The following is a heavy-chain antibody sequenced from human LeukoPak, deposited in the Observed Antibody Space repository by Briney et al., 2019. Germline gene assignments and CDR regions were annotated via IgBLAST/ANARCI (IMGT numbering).Heavy chain of an antibody. V-gene: IGHV4-30-2*01. CDR1: GGSISSGGYS. Sequence: PSQTLSLTCAVSGGSISSGGYSWSWIRQPPGKGLEWIGEINHSGSTNYNPSLKSRVTISVDTSKNQFSLKLSSVTAADTAVYYCARGPRVLAAAGHGRRPNWYFDLWGRGTLVTVSS. D-gene: IGHD6-13*01. CDR2: INHSGST. J-gene: IGHJ2*01. CDR3: ARGPRVLAAAGHGRRPNWYFDL.